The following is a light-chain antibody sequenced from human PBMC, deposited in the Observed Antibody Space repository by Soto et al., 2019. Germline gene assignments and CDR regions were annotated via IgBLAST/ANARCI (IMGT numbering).Light chain of an antibody. CDR3: QQYDNWPLFT. V-gene: IGKV3-15*01. CDR1: QSVSSN. Sequence: ELVMTQSPATLSVSPGERATLSCRASQSVSSNLAWYQQKPGQAPRLLFYGASTRATGIPARFSGSGSGTEFTLTISSLQSEDFAVYYCQQYDNWPLFTFGQGAKLQIK. J-gene: IGKJ2*01. CDR2: GAS.